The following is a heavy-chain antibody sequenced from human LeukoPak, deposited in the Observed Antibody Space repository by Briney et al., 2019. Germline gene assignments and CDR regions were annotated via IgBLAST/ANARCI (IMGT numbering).Heavy chain of an antibody. V-gene: IGHV3-11*03. CDR2: ISPTSDYT. J-gene: IGHJ4*02. CDR3: ARCQYNSSPDF. D-gene: IGHD6-13*01. Sequence: KPGGSLRLSCAASGFTFIDYSMSWLPQAPGQGLEWVSYISPTSDYTSYADSVKGRFTIFRDNAKNSLFLQMNSLRVEDTAVYYCARCQYNSSPDFWGQGTLVTVSS. CDR1: GFTFIDYS.